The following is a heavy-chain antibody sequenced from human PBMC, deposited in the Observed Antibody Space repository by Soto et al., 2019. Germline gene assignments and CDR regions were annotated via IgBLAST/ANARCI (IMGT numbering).Heavy chain of an antibody. CDR1: GFTFSSYG. CDR3: AKDPLEANYYYYGMDV. D-gene: IGHD1-1*01. Sequence: VGSLRLSCAASGFTFSSYGMHWVRQAPGKGLEWVAVISYDGSNKYYADSVKGRFTISRDNSKNTLYLQMNSLRAEDTAVYYCAKDPLEANYYYYGMDVWGQGTTVTVSS. V-gene: IGHV3-30*18. J-gene: IGHJ6*02. CDR2: ISYDGSNK.